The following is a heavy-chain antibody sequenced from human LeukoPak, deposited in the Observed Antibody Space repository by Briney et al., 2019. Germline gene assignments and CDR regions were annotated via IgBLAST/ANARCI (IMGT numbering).Heavy chain of an antibody. CDR3: ARVHKSGTPRGGFDP. Sequence: ASVKVSCKASGYTFTSYYMHWVRQAPGQGLECMGIINPSGGSTSYAQKFQGRVTMTRDTSTSTVYMELSSLRSEDTAVYYCARVHKSGTPRGGFDPWGQGTLVTVSS. CDR2: INPSGGST. D-gene: IGHD6-25*01. CDR1: GYTFTSYY. V-gene: IGHV1-46*01. J-gene: IGHJ5*02.